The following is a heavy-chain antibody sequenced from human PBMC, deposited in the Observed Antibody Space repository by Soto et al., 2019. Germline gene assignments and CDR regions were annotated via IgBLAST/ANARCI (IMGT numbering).Heavy chain of an antibody. CDR2: TYYRSKWYY. Sequence: SQTLSLTCVISGDSVSIYSGAWNWIRQSPSRGLEWLGRTYYRSKWYYDYAESVKSRIIISVDTSKNQFSLQLNSVTPEDAAVYYCAKDPGYSLDYWGQGTPVTVSS. CDR3: AKDPGYSLDY. J-gene: IGHJ4*02. D-gene: IGHD5-12*01. CDR1: GDSVSIYSGA. V-gene: IGHV6-1*01.